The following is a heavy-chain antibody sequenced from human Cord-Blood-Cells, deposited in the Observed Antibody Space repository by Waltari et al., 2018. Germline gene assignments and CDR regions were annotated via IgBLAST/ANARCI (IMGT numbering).Heavy chain of an antibody. D-gene: IGHD1-1*01. CDR2: INHSRST. CDR3: ARGHKVGTHGELETPNAFDI. V-gene: IGHV4-34*01. J-gene: IGHJ3*02. CDR1: GGSFSGYY. Sequence: QVQLQQWGAGLLKPSETLSLTCAVYGGSFSGYYWSWIRQPPGKGLEWIGEINHSRSTNYHPSPKSRVTISVDTSKNQFSLKLSSVTAADTAVYYCARGHKVGTHGELETPNAFDIWGQGTMVTVSS.